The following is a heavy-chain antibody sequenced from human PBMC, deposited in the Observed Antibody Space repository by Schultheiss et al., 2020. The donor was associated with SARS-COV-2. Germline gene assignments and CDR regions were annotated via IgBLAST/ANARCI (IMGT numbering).Heavy chain of an antibody. CDR2: LYYSGST. Sequence: SQTLSLTCTVSGGSISSYYWSWIRQPPGKGLEWIGYLYYSGSTYYNPSLKSRVTISVDTSKNQFSLKLSSVTAADTAVYYCAGESSSWDAFDIWGQGTMVTVSS. J-gene: IGHJ3*02. D-gene: IGHD6-6*01. V-gene: IGHV4-59*12. CDR1: GGSISSYY. CDR3: AGESSSWDAFDI.